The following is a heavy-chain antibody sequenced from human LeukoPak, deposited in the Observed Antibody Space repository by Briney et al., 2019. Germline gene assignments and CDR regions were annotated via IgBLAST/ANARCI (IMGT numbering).Heavy chain of an antibody. CDR1: GFTFSDYW. V-gene: IGHV3-23*01. Sequence: GGSLRLSCAASGFTFSDYWMSWVRQAPGKGLEWVSGISGSGGSTYYAGSVKGRFTISRDSSKNTLYLQMNSLRADDTAVYYCAKCRGGDCYSSSDYWGQGTLVTVSS. CDR3: AKCRGGDCYSSSDY. J-gene: IGHJ4*02. D-gene: IGHD2-21*02. CDR2: ISGSGGST.